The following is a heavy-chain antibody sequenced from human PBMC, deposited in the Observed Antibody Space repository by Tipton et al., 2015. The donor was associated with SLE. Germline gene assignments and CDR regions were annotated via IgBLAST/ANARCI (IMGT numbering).Heavy chain of an antibody. J-gene: IGHJ4*02. CDR1: GGSISSSSYY. CDR2: IYYSGST. Sequence: TLSLTCTVSGGSISSSSYYWGWIRQPPGKGLEWIGSIYYSGSTYYNPSLKSRVTISVDTSKNQFSLKLSSVTAADTAVYYCATEVEMATSTFDYWGQGTLVTVSS. V-gene: IGHV4-39*01. CDR3: ATEVEMATSTFDY. D-gene: IGHD5-24*01.